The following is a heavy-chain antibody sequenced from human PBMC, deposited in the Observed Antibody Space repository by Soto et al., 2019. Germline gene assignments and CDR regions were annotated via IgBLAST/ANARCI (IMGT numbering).Heavy chain of an antibody. D-gene: IGHD3-16*01. V-gene: IGHV1-18*01. CDR2: TSAYNGNT. Sequence: QVQLVQSGAEVKKPGASVKISCKASGYTFTRYGISWVRQAPGQGLEWMGWTSAYNGNTNYAQEVQGRVTMTTDTPTGTAYKRLRSLRSDDTVVYYCARDRGSDALDYWGQGTLITVSS. J-gene: IGHJ4*02. CDR3: ARDRGSDALDY. CDR1: GYTFTRYG.